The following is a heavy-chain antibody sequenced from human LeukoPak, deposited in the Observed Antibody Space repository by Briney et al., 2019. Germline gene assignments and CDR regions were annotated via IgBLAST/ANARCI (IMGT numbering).Heavy chain of an antibody. Sequence: GGSLRLSCAASGFTFSSYAMSWVRQAPGKGLEWVSAISGSGGSTYYADSVKGRFTISRDNSKNTLYLQMNSLRAEDTAVYYCAKGGAMVRGVSRPFGYWGQGTLVTVSS. CDR1: GFTFSSYA. V-gene: IGHV3-23*01. J-gene: IGHJ4*02. CDR3: AKGGAMVRGVSRPFGY. CDR2: ISGSGGST. D-gene: IGHD3-10*01.